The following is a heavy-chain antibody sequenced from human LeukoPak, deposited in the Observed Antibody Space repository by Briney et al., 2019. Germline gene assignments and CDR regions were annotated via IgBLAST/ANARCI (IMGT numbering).Heavy chain of an antibody. V-gene: IGHV4-34*01. D-gene: IGHD3-22*01. CDR2: INHSGST. CDR1: GGSFSGYY. CDR3: ARGGYYYDSSGSLGY. J-gene: IGHJ4*02. Sequence: PSETLSLTCAVYGGSFSGYYWSWIRQPPGKGLEWIGEINHSGSTNYNPSPKSRVTISVDTSKNQFSLKLSSVTAADTAVYYCARGGYYYDSSGSLGYWGQGTLVTVSS.